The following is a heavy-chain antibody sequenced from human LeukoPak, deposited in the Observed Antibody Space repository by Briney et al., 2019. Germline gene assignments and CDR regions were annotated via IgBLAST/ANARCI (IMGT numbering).Heavy chain of an antibody. CDR3: ARDSGTQGPYYYGLDV. CDR1: GSTLSSSW. Sequence: GESLRLSCAASGSTLSSSWMHWVRQVPGRGLVWVSRISSGGGSRDYADSVKGRFTISRDNAKTTLYLQMNSLRPEDTAVYYCARDSGTQGPYYYGLDVWGQGTTVTVSS. CDR2: ISSGGGSR. J-gene: IGHJ6*02. D-gene: IGHD1-7*01. V-gene: IGHV3-74*01.